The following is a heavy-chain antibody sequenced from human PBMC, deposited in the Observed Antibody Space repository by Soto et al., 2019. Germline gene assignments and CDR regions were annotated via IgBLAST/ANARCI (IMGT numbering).Heavy chain of an antibody. V-gene: IGHV1-2*04. D-gene: IGHD2-8*01. CDR2: INPKSGGT. J-gene: IGHJ6*02. CDR1: GYSFTDYH. CDR3: ARGDSTDCSNGVCSFFYNHDMDV. Sequence: ASVKVSCKASGYSFTDYHIHWVRQAPGQGLEWLGRINPKSGGTSTAQKFQGWVTMTTDTSISTASMELTRLTSDDPAIYYCARGDSTDCSNGVCSFFYNHDMDVWGQGTTVTVSS.